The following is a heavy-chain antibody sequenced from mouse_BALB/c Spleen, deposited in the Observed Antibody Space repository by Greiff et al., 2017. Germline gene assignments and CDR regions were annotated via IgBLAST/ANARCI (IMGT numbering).Heavy chain of an antibody. CDR3: GTAYYYGREDWYFDV. CDR1: GYSFTGYF. CDR2: INPYNGDT. D-gene: IGHD1-1*01. J-gene: IGHJ1*01. V-gene: IGHV1-37*01. Sequence: VQLQQSGPELVKPGASVKISCKASGYSFTGYFMNWVKQSHGKSLEWIGRINPYNGDTFYNQKFKGKATLTVDKSSSTAHMELLRLTSEDSAVYYCGTAYYYGREDWYFDVGGAGTTVTVSS.